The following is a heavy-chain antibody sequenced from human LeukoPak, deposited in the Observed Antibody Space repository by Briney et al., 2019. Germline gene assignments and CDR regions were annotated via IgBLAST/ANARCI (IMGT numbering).Heavy chain of an antibody. CDR2: ISPGGGTT. D-gene: IGHD4-23*01. CDR3: AKEETAVVIGPLDY. Sequence: QPGGSLRLSCVVSGFSFGSEAMSWVRQAPGRGLEWVSSISPGGGTTYYADSVKGRFTISRDNSKNTLYLQINSLRAEDTALYYCAKEETAVVIGPLDYWGQGTLVTVSS. V-gene: IGHV3-23*01. CDR1: GFSFGSEA. J-gene: IGHJ4*02.